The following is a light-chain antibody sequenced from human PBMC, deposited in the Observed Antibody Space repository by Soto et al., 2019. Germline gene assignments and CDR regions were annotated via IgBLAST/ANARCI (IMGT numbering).Light chain of an antibody. V-gene: IGKV1-9*01. J-gene: IGKJ5*01. CDR2: AAS. Sequence: IQLTQSPSSLSASVGDRVTITCRASQDISSLLAWYQQKPGKAPKLLMYAASTLQSGVPSRFSGSGSGTEFTLTISSLQPEDFATYYCQQYENLPTFGQGTRLEIK. CDR1: QDISSL. CDR3: QQYENLPT.